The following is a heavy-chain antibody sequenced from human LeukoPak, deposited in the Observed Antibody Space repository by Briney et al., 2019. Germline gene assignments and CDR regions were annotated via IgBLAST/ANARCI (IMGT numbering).Heavy chain of an antibody. D-gene: IGHD2-15*01. Sequence: GGSLRLSCAASGFTFSSYGMSWVRQAPGKGLEWVSAISGSGGSTYYADSVKGRFTISRDNSKNTLYLQMNSLRAEDTAVYYCAKDVDIVVVVAATAFDCWGQGTLVTVSS. J-gene: IGHJ4*02. CDR3: AKDVDIVVVVAATAFDC. CDR2: ISGSGGST. CDR1: GFTFSSYG. V-gene: IGHV3-23*01.